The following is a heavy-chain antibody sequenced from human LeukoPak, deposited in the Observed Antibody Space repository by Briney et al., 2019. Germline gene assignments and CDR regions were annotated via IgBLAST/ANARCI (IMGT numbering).Heavy chain of an antibody. V-gene: IGHV3-33*01. CDR2: ICYHERKT. J-gene: IGHJ5*02. Sequence: GGSLRLSCAATGYIFSNYGMHWVRQDPGKGRDWVPFICYHERKTLYAASVNGPFTISRDKSTNPLYLQMNSLKVEDTAVYYCARGALRFDPWGQGTLVTVSS. CDR3: ARGALRFDP. CDR1: GYIFSNYG. D-gene: IGHD5-12*01.